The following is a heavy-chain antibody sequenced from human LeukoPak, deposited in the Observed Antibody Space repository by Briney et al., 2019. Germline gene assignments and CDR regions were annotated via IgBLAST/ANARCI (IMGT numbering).Heavy chain of an antibody. CDR1: DYSISSDYY. Sequence: SETLSLTCSVSDYSISSDYYWVWIRQPPGKGLEWIGSSFHSGINDYKPSLKSRVTLSVAASKNQFSLKLSSVTAADTAVYYCARWDLLNAIFDYWGQGVLVTVSS. CDR3: ARWDLLNAIFDY. J-gene: IGHJ4*02. V-gene: IGHV4-38-2*02. CDR2: SFHSGIN. D-gene: IGHD1-26*01.